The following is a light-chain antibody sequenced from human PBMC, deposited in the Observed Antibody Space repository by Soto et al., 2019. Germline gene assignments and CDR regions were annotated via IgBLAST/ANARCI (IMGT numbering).Light chain of an antibody. Sequence: EIVLTQSPGTLSLSPGERATLSCRASKSVSSTYLAWYQQKPGQAPRLLIYGALSRATGIPDRFSGSGSGPAYTLTISRLEPEDFAVYYCQHYGSSPYTFGQGTKLEIK. V-gene: IGKV3-20*01. J-gene: IGKJ2*01. CDR3: QHYGSSPYT. CDR2: GAL. CDR1: KSVSSTY.